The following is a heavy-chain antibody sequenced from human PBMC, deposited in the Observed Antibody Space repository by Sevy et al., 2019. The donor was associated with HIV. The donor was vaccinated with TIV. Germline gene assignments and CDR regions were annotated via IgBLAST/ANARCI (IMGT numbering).Heavy chain of an antibody. CDR2: IKSKTDGGTT. V-gene: IGHV3-15*01. CDR3: SGYSYGEGYYFDY. J-gene: IGHJ4*02. D-gene: IGHD5-18*01. Sequence: GGSLRLSCAASGFTFSNAWMSWVRQAPGKGLEWVGRIKSKTDGGTTDYAAPVKGRLTISRDDSKNTLYLQMNSLKTEDTAVYYCSGYSYGEGYYFDYWGQGTLVTVSS. CDR1: GFTFSNAW.